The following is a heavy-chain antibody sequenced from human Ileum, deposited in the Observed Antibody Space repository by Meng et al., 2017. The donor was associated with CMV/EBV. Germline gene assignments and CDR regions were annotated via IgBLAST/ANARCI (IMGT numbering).Heavy chain of an antibody. J-gene: IGHJ4*02. CDR2: IYYDDSKR. V-gene: IGHV3-23*03. Sequence: GGSLRLSCAASGYPFSSFAMNWVRQPPGKGLEWVSVIYYDDSKRLYADSVKGRFTISRDNSRNTLSLQMDSLGADDTAVYYCATGQERHHHWGPGTLVTVSS. CDR3: ATGQERHHH. CDR1: GYPFSSFA.